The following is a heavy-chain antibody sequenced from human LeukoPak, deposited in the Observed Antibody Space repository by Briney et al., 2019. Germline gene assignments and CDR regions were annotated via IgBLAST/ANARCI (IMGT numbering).Heavy chain of an antibody. Sequence: ASVKVSCKASGYTFTSYYMHWVRQAPGQGLEWMGIINPSGGSASYAQKVQGRVTMTRDMSTSTVYMELSSLRAEDTAVYYCARVGSEVYWGQGTLVTVSS. V-gene: IGHV1-46*01. CDR3: ARVGSEVY. J-gene: IGHJ4*02. CDR2: INPSGGSA. D-gene: IGHD3-10*01. CDR1: GYTFTSYY.